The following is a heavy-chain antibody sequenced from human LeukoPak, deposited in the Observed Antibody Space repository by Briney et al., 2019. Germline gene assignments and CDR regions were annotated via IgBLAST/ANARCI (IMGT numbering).Heavy chain of an antibody. CDR2: IYYSGST. Sequence: SETLSLTCTVSGGSISSYYWSWIRQPPGKGLEWIGYIYYSGSTNYNPSLKSRVTISVDTSKNQFSLKLSSVTAADTAVYYCARAGLGIAAAGTGYFQHWGQGTLVTVSS. CDR3: ARAGLGIAAAGTGYFQH. CDR1: GGSISSYY. D-gene: IGHD6-13*01. J-gene: IGHJ1*01. V-gene: IGHV4-59*01.